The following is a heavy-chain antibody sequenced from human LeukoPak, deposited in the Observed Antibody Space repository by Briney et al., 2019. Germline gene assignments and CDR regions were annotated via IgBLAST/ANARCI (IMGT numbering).Heavy chain of an antibody. CDR1: GGSISSSSYY. CDR3: ARHAVDWLSQGNFDY. J-gene: IGHJ4*02. D-gene: IGHD3-9*01. CDR2: IYYSGST. V-gene: IGHV4-39*01. Sequence: PSETLSLTCTVSGGSISSSSYYWGWIRQPPGKGLEWIGSIYYSGSTYYNPSLKSRVTISVDTSKNQFSLKLSSVTAADTAVYYCARHAVDWLSQGNFDYWGQGTLVTVSS.